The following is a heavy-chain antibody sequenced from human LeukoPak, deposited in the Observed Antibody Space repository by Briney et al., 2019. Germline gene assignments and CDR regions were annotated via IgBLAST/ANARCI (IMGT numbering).Heavy chain of an antibody. CDR2: ISGSGGST. D-gene: IGHD3-22*01. V-gene: IGHV3-23*01. CDR1: GFTFSSYA. CDR3: AKARTPGMIVVVIAIDY. Sequence: GGSLRLSCAASGFTFSSYAMSWVRQAPGKGLEWVSAISGSGGSTYYADSVKGRFTISRDNSKNTLYLQMNSLRAEDTAVYYCAKARTPGMIVVVIAIDYWGQGTLVTVSS. J-gene: IGHJ4*02.